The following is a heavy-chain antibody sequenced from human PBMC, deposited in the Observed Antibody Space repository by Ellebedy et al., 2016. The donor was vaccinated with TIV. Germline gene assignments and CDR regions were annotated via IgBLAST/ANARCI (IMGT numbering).Heavy chain of an antibody. CDR1: GFTFSSYW. CDR3: AAALTGGNFDY. D-gene: IGHD7-27*01. Sequence: GESLKISXAASGFTFSSYWMSWVRQAPGKGLEWVANIKQDGSEKYYVDSVKGRFTISRDNAKNSLYLQMNSLRAEDTAVYYCAAALTGGNFDYWGQGTLVTVSS. V-gene: IGHV3-7*05. CDR2: IKQDGSEK. J-gene: IGHJ4*02.